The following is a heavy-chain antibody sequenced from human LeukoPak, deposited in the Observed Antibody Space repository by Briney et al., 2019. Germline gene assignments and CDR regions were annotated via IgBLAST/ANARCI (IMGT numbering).Heavy chain of an antibody. D-gene: IGHD2-8*01. CDR2: IYPADSDA. CDR1: GYSFASSW. J-gene: IGHJ4*02. Sequence: GESLKISCKASGYSFASSWIGWVRQTPGKGLEWMGIIYPADSDARYSPSFQGQVTISVDTSISTAYLHWNSLKASDTAMYYCAKHQLAHCSHGVCSNFDSWGQGTLVTVSS. CDR3: AKHQLAHCSHGVCSNFDS. V-gene: IGHV5-51*01.